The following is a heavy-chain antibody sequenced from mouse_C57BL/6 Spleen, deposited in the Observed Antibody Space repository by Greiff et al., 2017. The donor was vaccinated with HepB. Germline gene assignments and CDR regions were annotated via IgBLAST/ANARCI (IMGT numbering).Heavy chain of an antibody. Sequence: VKLVESGPELVKPGASVKISCKASGYAFSSSWMNWVKQRPGKGLEWIGRIYPGDGDTNYNGKFKGKATLTADKSSSTAYMQLSSLTSEDSAVYFCARKVDHYAPYAMDYWGQGTSVTVSS. V-gene: IGHV1-82*01. CDR2: IYPGDGDT. CDR1: GYAFSSSW. D-gene: IGHD1-1*02. J-gene: IGHJ4*01. CDR3: ARKVDHYAPYAMDY.